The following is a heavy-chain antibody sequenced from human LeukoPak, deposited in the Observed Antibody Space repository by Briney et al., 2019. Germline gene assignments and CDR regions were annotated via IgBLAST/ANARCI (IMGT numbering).Heavy chain of an antibody. CDR1: GFTFSNYA. CDR2: ISGSGGST. CDR3: AKGLTIVVVIAIMN. D-gene: IGHD2-21*01. Sequence: PGGSLRLSCAASGFTFSNYATSWVRQAPGKGLDWVSAISGSGGSTYYADSVKGRFTISRDNSKNTLYLQMNSLRAEDTAVYYCAKGLTIVVVIAIMNWGQGTLVTVSS. J-gene: IGHJ4*02. V-gene: IGHV3-23*01.